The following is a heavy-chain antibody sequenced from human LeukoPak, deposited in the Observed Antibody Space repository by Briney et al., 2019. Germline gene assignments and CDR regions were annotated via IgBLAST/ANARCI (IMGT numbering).Heavy chain of an antibody. J-gene: IGHJ4*02. CDR1: GFTFSSYT. V-gene: IGHV3-23*01. CDR2: ISGSDGST. Sequence: PGGSLRLSCATSGFTFSSYTVNWVRQAPGKGLEWVSGISGSDGSTYYADSVKGRFTISRDNSKNTLYLQMNSLRVEDTAVYYCAKDPPGAGPDFDCWGQGTLVTVSS. CDR3: AKDPPGAGPDFDC. D-gene: IGHD6-19*01.